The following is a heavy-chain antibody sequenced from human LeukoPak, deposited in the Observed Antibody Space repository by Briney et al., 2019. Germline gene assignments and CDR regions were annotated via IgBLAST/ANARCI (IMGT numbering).Heavy chain of an antibody. V-gene: IGHV3-23*01. D-gene: IGHD1-26*01. CDR2: ISGIVGST. J-gene: IGHJ4*02. CDR1: GFTFSSYA. Sequence: GWSLRLSCAASGFTFSSYAISWVRQAPGKGLEWVADISGIVGSTYYGDSVKGRFTSSRDNSMKTMYLQMNSLRAEDTAVYYCVRRRTGGSSKFPWDYWGQGTLVTVSS. CDR3: VRRRTGGSSKFPWDY.